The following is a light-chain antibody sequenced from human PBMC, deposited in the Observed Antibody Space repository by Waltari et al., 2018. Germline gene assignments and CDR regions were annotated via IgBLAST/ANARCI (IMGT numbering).Light chain of an antibody. Sequence: EKVMTQSPATLSVSPGERATLSCRASQSISTNLAWYQQKPGQAPRLLIYGASTRATGIPARFNGSWSGTEFTLSISSLQSEDFAIYYCQQYNNWPRTFGQGTKVEIK. J-gene: IGKJ1*01. CDR2: GAS. V-gene: IGKV3-15*01. CDR1: QSISTN. CDR3: QQYNNWPRT.